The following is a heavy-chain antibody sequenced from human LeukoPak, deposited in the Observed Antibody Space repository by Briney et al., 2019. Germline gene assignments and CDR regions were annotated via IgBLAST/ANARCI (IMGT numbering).Heavy chain of an antibody. CDR2: ISGSGGST. J-gene: IGHJ6*03. V-gene: IGHV3-23*01. D-gene: IGHD3-3*01. CDR1: GFTFSSFA. Sequence: GGSLRLSCAASGFTFSSFAMSWVRQAPGKGLEWVSTISGSGGSTYSADSVKGRFTVSRDNSKNTLYLQMNSLRAEDTAVYYCAKYVLRFLEPGLNYYMDVWDKGTTVTVSS. CDR3: AKYVLRFLEPGLNYYMDV.